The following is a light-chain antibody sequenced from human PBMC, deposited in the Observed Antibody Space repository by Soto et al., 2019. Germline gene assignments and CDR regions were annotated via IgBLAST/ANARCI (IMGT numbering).Light chain of an antibody. V-gene: IGKV3-20*01. CDR3: QQYGSPPGT. CDR1: QSVSSSF. J-gene: IGKJ1*01. CDR2: GAS. Sequence: EIVLTQSPGTLSLSPGERATLSCRASQSVSSSFLAWYQQKPGQAPRLLMYGASSRATGIPDRFSGSGSGTDFTLTISRLEPEDFAVYYCQQYGSPPGTFGQGTKVEIK.